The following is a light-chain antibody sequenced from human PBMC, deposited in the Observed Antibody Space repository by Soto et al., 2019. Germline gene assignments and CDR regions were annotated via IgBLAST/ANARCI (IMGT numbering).Light chain of an antibody. V-gene: IGLV2-14*01. CDR3: TSYTSSSTQV. CDR1: SSDVGGYNY. J-gene: IGLJ3*02. CDR2: EVS. Sequence: QSALTQPASVSWSPGQSITISCTGTSSDVGGYNYVSWYQQHPGKAPKLMIYEVSNRPSAVSNRFSGSKSGNTASLTISGLQAEDEADYYCTSYTSSSTQVFGGGTKLTVL.